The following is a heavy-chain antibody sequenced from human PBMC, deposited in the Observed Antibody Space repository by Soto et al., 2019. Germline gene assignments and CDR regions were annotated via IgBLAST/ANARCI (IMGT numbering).Heavy chain of an antibody. D-gene: IGHD3-22*01. CDR3: ARDAAGRITMIVVVPSDAEYFQH. CDR1: GYTFTSYG. CDR2: ISAYNGNT. J-gene: IGHJ1*01. V-gene: IGHV1-18*01. Sequence: GASVKVSCKASGYTFTSYGISWVRQAPGQGLEWMGWISAYNGNTNYAQKLQGRVTMTTDTSTSTVYMELSSLRSEDTAVYYCARDAAGRITMIVVVPSDAEYFQHWGQGTLVTVSS.